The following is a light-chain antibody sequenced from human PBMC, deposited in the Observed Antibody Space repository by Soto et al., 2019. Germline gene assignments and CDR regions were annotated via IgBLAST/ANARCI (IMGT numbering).Light chain of an antibody. Sequence: DIQMTQSPSSLSASVGDRVTITCQASRDISNYLNWYQQKPGKAPKPLIYDASNLETGVPSRFSGSGSGTDFTLTISSLQPEDFATYYCQQANSFPLTFGGGTKVDIK. CDR3: QQANSFPLT. V-gene: IGKV1-33*01. J-gene: IGKJ4*01. CDR2: DAS. CDR1: RDISNY.